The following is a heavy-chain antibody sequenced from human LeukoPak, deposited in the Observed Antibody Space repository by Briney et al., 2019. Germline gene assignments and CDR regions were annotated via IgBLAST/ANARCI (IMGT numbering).Heavy chain of an antibody. V-gene: IGHV4-59*12. CDR1: GGSISSYY. J-gene: IGHJ3*02. Sequence: SETLSLTCTVSGGSISSYYWSWIRHPPGKGLEWIGYIYHSGSTYYNPSLKSRVTISVDRSKNQFSPKVSSVTAADTAVSYCARSDTFDIWGQGTLVTVSS. CDR2: IYHSGST. CDR3: ARSDTFDI.